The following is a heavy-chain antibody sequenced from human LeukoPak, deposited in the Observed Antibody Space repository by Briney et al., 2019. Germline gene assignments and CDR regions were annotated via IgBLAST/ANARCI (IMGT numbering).Heavy chain of an antibody. CDR2: ISYDGSNK. CDR1: GFTFSSYA. V-gene: IGHV3-30-3*01. J-gene: IGHJ3*02. CDR3: AIGRDAFEI. Sequence: QAGRSLRLSCAASGFTFSSYAMHWVRQAPGKGLEWVAVISYDGSNKYYADSVKGRFTISRDNSKNTLYLQMNSLRAEDTAVYYCAIGRDAFEIWGQGTMVTVSS.